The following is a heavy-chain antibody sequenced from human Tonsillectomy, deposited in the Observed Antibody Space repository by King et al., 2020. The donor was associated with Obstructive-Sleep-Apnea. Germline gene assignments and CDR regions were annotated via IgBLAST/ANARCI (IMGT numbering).Heavy chain of an antibody. Sequence: QLQESGSGLVKPSQTLSLTCAVSGDSINSGGYSWSWIRQPPGKGLEWIVYIYPSGSTYYTPPLKSRVAISADRSKNQFSLKLIAVTAADTAVYYCARAYDHSGHQFDSWGQGTLVTVSS. J-gene: IGHJ4*02. D-gene: IGHD3-22*01. CDR3: ARAYDHSGHQFDS. V-gene: IGHV4-30-2*01. CDR1: GDSINSGGYS. CDR2: IYPSGST.